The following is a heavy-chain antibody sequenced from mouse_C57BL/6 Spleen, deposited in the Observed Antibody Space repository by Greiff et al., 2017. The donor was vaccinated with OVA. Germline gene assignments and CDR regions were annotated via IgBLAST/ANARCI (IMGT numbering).Heavy chain of an antibody. CDR1: GYTFTDYN. D-gene: IGHD2-2*01. J-gene: IGHJ2*01. CDR2: INPNNGGT. Sequence: EVQLQQSGPELVKPGASVKIPCKASGYTFTDYNMDWVKQSHGKSLEWIGDINPNNGGTIYNQKFKGKATLTVDKSSSTAYMELRSLTFEDTAVYYCARGGVTTWDYFDYWGQGTTLTVSS. CDR3: ARGGVTTWDYFDY. V-gene: IGHV1-18*01.